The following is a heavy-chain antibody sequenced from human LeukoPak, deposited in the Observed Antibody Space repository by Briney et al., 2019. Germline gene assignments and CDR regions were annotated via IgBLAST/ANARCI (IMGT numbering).Heavy chain of an antibody. CDR2: INHNGDT. Sequence: PSETLSLTCAVYGGSLSGYYWRWIRQPPGKGLEWIGDINHNGDTNYNPSLASRVTMFIDTSKNQFSLKLHSVTAADTAVYYCATTAKDMTTVTYGLSDSCSQGTLVTVHS. V-gene: IGHV4-34*01. D-gene: IGHD4-17*01. CDR3: ATTAKDMTTVTYGLSDS. J-gene: IGHJ5*01. CDR1: GGSLSGYY.